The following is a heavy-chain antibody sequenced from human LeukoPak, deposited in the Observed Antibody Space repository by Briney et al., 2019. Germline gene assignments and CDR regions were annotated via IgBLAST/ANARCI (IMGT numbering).Heavy chain of an antibody. CDR1: GFTFSSYQ. D-gene: IGHD2-15*01. Sequence: LTGGSLRLSCAPSGFTFSSYQMNWVRQAPGKGLEWVSYISSTGTTIQYADSVKGRFTISRDNAKNSLYLQMNSLRAEDTAVYYCAGGYCRGGTCYSARYWGQGTLVTVSS. CDR2: ISSTGTTI. J-gene: IGHJ4*02. CDR3: AGGYCRGGTCYSARY. V-gene: IGHV3-48*03.